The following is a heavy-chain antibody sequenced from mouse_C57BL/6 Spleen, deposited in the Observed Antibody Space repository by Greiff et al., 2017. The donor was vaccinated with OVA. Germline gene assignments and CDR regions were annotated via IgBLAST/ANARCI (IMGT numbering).Heavy chain of an antibody. J-gene: IGHJ2*01. D-gene: IGHD1-1*01. CDR2: INPSNGGT. CDR3: ARATVVATGDY. V-gene: IGHV1-53*01. Sequence: QVQLQQSGTELVKPGASVKLSCKASGYTFTSYWMHWVKQRPGQGLEWIGNINPSNGGTNYNEKFKSKATLTVDKSSSTAYMQLSSLTSEDSAVYYWARATVVATGDYWGQGTTLTVSS. CDR1: GYTFTSYW.